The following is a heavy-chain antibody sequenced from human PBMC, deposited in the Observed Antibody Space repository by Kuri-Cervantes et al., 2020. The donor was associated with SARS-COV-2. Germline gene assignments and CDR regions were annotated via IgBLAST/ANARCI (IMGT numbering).Heavy chain of an antibody. D-gene: IGHD1-26*01. CDR2: ISAYNGNT. J-gene: IGHJ4*01. Sequence: ASVKVSCKASGYTFTSYGISWVRQAPGQGLEWMGWISAYNGNTNYAQKLQGRVTMTTDTSTSTAYMELRSLRSDDTAVYYCARGHSALKRELLPFDYWGQEPWSPSPQ. V-gene: IGHV1-18*01. CDR1: GYTFTSYG. CDR3: ARGHSALKRELLPFDY.